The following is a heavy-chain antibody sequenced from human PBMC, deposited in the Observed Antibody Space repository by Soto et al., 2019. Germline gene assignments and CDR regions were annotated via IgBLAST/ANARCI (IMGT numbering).Heavy chain of an antibody. Sequence: SVKVSCKASGGTFSSYAISWVRQAPGQGLEWMGGIIPIFGTANYAQKFQGRVTITADESTSTAYMELSSLISEDTAVYYCASSPPNGNRAHAFDIWGQGTMVTVSS. CDR3: ASSPPNGNRAHAFDI. D-gene: IGHD1-1*01. J-gene: IGHJ3*02. CDR2: IIPIFGTA. CDR1: GGTFSSYA. V-gene: IGHV1-69*13.